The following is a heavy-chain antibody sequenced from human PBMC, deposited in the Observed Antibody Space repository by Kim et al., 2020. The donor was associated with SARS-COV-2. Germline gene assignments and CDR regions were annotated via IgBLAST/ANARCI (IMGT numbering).Heavy chain of an antibody. J-gene: IGHJ4*02. D-gene: IGHD3-10*01. CDR1: GYTLTELS. V-gene: IGHV1-24*01. CDR3: ATRGRWFGYFDF. CDR2: FDREDAET. Sequence: ASVKVSCKVSGYTLTELSMHWVRQAPGKGLEWMGRFDREDAETLYAQKFQGRITLTEDTSTHTAYMELSSLRSEDTAVYFCATRGRWFGYFDFWGQGTQVTVSS.